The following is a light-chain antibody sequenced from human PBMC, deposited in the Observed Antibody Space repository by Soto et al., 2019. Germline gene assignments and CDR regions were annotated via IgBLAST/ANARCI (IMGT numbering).Light chain of an antibody. CDR1: QSLSSN. Sequence: DTVMTQSPATLSVSPGERATVSCTASQSLSSNLAWYQQKPGQAPRLLIYDASTRATGIPARFSGSGSGTDFTLTITSLEPEDFAVYYCQQRSNWPPTFGQGTKVDIK. CDR2: DAS. V-gene: IGKV3D-15*01. J-gene: IGKJ1*01. CDR3: QQRSNWPPT.